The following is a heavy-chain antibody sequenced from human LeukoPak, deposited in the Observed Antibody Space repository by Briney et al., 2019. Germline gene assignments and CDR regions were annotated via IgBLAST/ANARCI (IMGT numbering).Heavy chain of an antibody. CDR3: ARGSHETIPATAYY. D-gene: IGHD2-2*01. CDR1: GFTFSSYA. CDR2: ISGSGGST. Sequence: QPGGSLRLSCAASGFTFSSYAMSWVRQAPGKGLEWVSAISGSGGSTYYADSVKGRFTISRDNAKNSLYLQMNSLRAEDTAVYYCARGSHETIPATAYYWGQGTLVTVSS. J-gene: IGHJ4*02. V-gene: IGHV3-23*01.